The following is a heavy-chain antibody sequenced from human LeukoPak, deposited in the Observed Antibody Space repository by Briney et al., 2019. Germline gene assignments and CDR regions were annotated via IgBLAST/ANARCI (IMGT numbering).Heavy chain of an antibody. Sequence: GGSLRLSCAASGFTFSSYAMSWVRQAPGKGLEWVSAISDTGGSTYYADSVKGRFTISRDNSKNTLYLQMNSLRAEDTAVYYCAKDHLGSYNSVYWGQGTLVTVSS. CDR3: AKDHLGSYNSVY. CDR2: ISDTGGST. J-gene: IGHJ4*02. CDR1: GFTFSSYA. D-gene: IGHD1-26*01. V-gene: IGHV3-23*01.